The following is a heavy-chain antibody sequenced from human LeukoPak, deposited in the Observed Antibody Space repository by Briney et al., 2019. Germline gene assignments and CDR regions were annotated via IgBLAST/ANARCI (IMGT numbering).Heavy chain of an antibody. D-gene: IGHD1/OR15-1a*01. V-gene: IGHV4-39*07. CDR2: HSHSGSA. CDR3: ARYQTGTMFAV. J-gene: IGHJ4*02. CDR1: GASINSDTYY. Sequence: TSETLSLTCTVSGASINSDTYYWGWIRQPPGKGLEWIGTHSHSGSAYYNPSLRSRITMSLDTSENQLSLKLYSVTAADTAIYYCARYQTGTMFAVWGQGTLVTISS.